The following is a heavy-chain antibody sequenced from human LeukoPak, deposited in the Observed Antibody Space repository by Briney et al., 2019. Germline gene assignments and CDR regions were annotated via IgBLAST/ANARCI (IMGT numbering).Heavy chain of an antibody. D-gene: IGHD3-9*01. J-gene: IGHJ4*02. Sequence: GGSLRLSCAASGFTFSSYWMHWVRQAPGKGLVWVSRINSDGSSTSYADSVKGRFTISRDNAKNTLYLQMNSLRAEDTAVYYCARLQETYGILTGYSNRDYWGQGTLVTVSS. V-gene: IGHV3-74*01. CDR1: GFTFSSYW. CDR2: INSDGSST. CDR3: ARLQETYGILTGYSNRDY.